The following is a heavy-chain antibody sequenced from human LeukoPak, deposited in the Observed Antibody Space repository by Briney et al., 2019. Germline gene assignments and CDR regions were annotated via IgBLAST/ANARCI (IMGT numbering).Heavy chain of an antibody. CDR1: GFTFSSYS. CDR3: ASHPTYCSSTSCYVEYFQH. V-gene: IGHV3-21*01. CDR2: ISSSSSYI. D-gene: IGHD2-2*01. Sequence: GGSLRLSCAASGFTFSSYSMNWVRQAPGKGLEWVSSISSSSSYIYYADSVKGRFTISRDNAKNSLYLQMNSLRAEDTAVYYCASHPTYCSSTSCYVEYFQHWGQGTLVTVSS. J-gene: IGHJ1*01.